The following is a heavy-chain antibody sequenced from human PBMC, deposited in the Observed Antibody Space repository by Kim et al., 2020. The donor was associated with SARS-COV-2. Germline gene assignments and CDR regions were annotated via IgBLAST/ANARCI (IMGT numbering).Heavy chain of an antibody. J-gene: IGHJ6*02. CDR3: EREAGTTAYYYGMDV. Sequence: SVKVSCKASGGTFSRSAISWVRQAPGRGLELMGGIITIFGTTNYPQKFQGRVTISADASTTTVHMELSSLTSEDTAVYYCEREAGTTAYYYGMDVWGQGTTVTVSS. CDR2: IITIFGTT. CDR1: GGTFSRSA. D-gene: IGHD1-1*01. V-gene: IGHV1-69*13.